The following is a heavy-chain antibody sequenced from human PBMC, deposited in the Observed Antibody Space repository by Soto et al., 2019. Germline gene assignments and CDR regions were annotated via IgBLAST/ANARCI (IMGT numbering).Heavy chain of an antibody. Sequence: EVQLVESGGGLVKPGGSLRLSCAASGFTLSSYSMNWVRQAPGKGLEWVSSISSSSSYIYYADSVKGRFTISRDNAKNSLYLQMNSLRAEDTAVYYCARDGMVRGRYFDYWGQGTLVTVSS. CDR3: ARDGMVRGRYFDY. CDR1: GFTLSSYS. CDR2: ISSSSSYI. J-gene: IGHJ4*02. V-gene: IGHV3-21*01. D-gene: IGHD3-10*01.